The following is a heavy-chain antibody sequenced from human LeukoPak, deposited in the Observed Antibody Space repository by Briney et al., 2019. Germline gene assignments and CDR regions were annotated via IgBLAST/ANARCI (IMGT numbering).Heavy chain of an antibody. J-gene: IGHJ3*02. CDR1: GGSISSYY. CDR3: ARSYYGSVPDAFDI. D-gene: IGHD3-10*01. CDR2: IYTSGST. V-gene: IGHV4-4*07. Sequence: PSETLSLTCTVSGGSISSYYWSWIRQPAGKGLEWIGRIYTSGSTNYNPSLKSRVTMSVDTSKNQFSPKLSSVTAADTAVYYCARSYYGSVPDAFDIWGQGTMVTVSS.